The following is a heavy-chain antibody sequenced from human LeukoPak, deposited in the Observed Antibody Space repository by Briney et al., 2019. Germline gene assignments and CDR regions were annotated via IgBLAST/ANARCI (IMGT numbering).Heavy chain of an antibody. J-gene: IGHJ3*02. CDR3: AHRSSSGNPEFFFDT. V-gene: IGHV1-2*02. D-gene: IGHD6-13*01. CDR1: GYTFTGYY. Sequence: ASVKVSCKASGYTFTGYYMHWVRQAPGQGLEWMGWINPNSGGTNYAQKFQGRVTMTRDTSISTAYMELSRLRSDDTAVYYCAHRSSSGNPEFFFDTWGQGTMVTVSS. CDR2: INPNSGGT.